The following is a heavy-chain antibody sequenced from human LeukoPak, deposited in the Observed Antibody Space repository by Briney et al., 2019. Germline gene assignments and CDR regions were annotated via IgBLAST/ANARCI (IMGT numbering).Heavy chain of an antibody. CDR2: INHSGST. Sequence: SETLSLTCAVYGGSFSGYYWSWIRQPPGKGLDWIGEINHSGSTNYNPSLKSRVTISVDTSKNQFSLKLSSVTAADTAVYYCARGKLGGYSYGLNPWGQGTLVTVSS. V-gene: IGHV4-34*01. D-gene: IGHD5-18*01. CDR1: GGSFSGYY. J-gene: IGHJ5*02. CDR3: ARGKLGGYSYGLNP.